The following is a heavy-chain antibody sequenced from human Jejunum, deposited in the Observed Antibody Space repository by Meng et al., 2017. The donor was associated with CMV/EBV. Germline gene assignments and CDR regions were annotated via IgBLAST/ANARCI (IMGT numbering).Heavy chain of an antibody. CDR1: GLSLSDYW. J-gene: IGHJ4*02. CDR3: VRGYNWASL. D-gene: IGHD1-1*01. Sequence: SCSASGLSLSDYWMSWIRQAPGKGLEWVSYISDRSTSIYYADSMKDRFTVSRDNARNSLYLQMNSLRVEDTAVYYCVRGYNWASLWGQGTLVTVSS. CDR2: ISDRSTSI. V-gene: IGHV3-11*04.